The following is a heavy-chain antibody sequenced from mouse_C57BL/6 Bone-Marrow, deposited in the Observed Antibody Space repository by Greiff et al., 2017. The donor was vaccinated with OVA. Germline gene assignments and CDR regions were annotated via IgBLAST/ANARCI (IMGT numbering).Heavy chain of an antibody. CDR2: ISDGGSYT. D-gene: IGHD1-1*01. J-gene: IGHJ3*01. V-gene: IGHV5-4*01. CDR3: ARDGNYYGSSYVWFAY. Sequence: EVKLVESGGGLVKPGGSLKLSCAASGFTFSSYAMSWVRQTPEKRLEWVATISDGGSYTYYPANVKGRFTISRDNSKNNLYLQMSHLKSEDTAMYYCARDGNYYGSSYVWFAYWGKGTLVTVSA. CDR1: GFTFSSYA.